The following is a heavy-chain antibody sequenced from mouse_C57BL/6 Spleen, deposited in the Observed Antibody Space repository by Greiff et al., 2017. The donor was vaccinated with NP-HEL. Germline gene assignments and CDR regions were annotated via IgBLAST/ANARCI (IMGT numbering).Heavy chain of an antibody. J-gene: IGHJ4*01. CDR3: ARDDGYYPYYAMDY. CDR1: GYTFTSYW. Sequence: VQLQQPGAELVKPGASVKLSCKASGYTFTSYWMHWVKQRPGQGLEWIGMIYPNSGSTNYNEKFKSKATLTVDKSSSTAYMQLSSLTSEDSAVYYCARDDGYYPYYAMDYWGQGTSVTVSS. CDR2: IYPNSGST. V-gene: IGHV1-64*01. D-gene: IGHD2-3*01.